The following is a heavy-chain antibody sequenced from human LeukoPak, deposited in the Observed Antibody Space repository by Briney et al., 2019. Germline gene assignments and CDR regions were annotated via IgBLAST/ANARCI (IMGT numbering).Heavy chain of an antibody. CDR2: IYYSGST. CDR1: GGSISSGSYY. J-gene: IGHJ4*02. D-gene: IGHD6-19*01. CDR3: ASEAAVAGYFDY. V-gene: IGHV4-61*01. Sequence: SETLSLTCTVSGGSISSGSYYWSWIRQPPGKGLEWIGYIYYSGSTNYNPSLKSRVTISVDTSKNQFSLKLSSVTAADTAVYYCASEAAVAGYFDYWGQGTLVTVSS.